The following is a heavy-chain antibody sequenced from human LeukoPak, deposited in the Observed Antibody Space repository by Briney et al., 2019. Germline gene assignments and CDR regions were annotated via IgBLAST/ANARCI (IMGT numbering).Heavy chain of an antibody. D-gene: IGHD2-15*01. CDR3: ASEYCSGVSCYLY. Sequence: PSETLSLTCSVSGGSMNSYYWSWIRQPPGKGLEWIGYIYYSGSTKYNPSLKSRVTISVDTSKNQFSLKLSSVTAADTAVYYCASEYCSGVSCYLYWGQGTLVTVSS. CDR1: GGSMNSYY. CDR2: IYYSGST. J-gene: IGHJ4*02. V-gene: IGHV4-59*01.